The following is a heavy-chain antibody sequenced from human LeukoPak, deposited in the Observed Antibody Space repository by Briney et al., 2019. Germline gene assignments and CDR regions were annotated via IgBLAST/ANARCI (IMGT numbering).Heavy chain of an antibody. J-gene: IGHJ4*02. CDR2: ISPYNGNT. CDR1: GYTFSIYG. Sequence: ASVKVSCKASGYTFSIYGISWVRQAPGQGLEWMGWISPYNGNTNQAQKLQGRVTMTTDTSTSTAYMELRSLRSDDTAVYYCARGGHCTNGVCYTFDYWGQGTLVTVFS. D-gene: IGHD2-8*01. V-gene: IGHV1-18*01. CDR3: ARGGHCTNGVCYTFDY.